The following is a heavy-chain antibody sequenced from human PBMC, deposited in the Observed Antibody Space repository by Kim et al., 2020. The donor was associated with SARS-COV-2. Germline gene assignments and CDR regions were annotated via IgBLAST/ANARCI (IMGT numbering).Heavy chain of an antibody. D-gene: IGHD2-21*02. CDR2: IYYSGST. CDR3: ARDFTYCGGDCYSNAPLYWYFDL. J-gene: IGHJ2*01. CDR1: GGSISSYY. Sequence: SETLSLTCTVSGGSISSYYWSWIRQPPGKGLEWIGYIYYSGSTNYNPSLKSRVTISVDTSKNQFSLKLSSVTTADTAVYYCARDFTYCGGDCYSNAPLYWYFDLWGRGTLVTVSS. V-gene: IGHV4-59*01.